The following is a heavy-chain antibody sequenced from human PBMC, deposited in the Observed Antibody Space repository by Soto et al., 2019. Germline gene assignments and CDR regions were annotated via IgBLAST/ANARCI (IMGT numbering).Heavy chain of an antibody. CDR1: GFTFSSYD. D-gene: IGHD3-10*01. J-gene: IGHJ6*02. V-gene: IGHV3-13*04. Sequence: GGSLRLSCAASGFTFSSYDMHWVRQATGKGLEWVSAIGTADDTYYPDSMKGRFTISRDNAKNSLYLQMNSLRAGDTAVYYCARRLGTMVRGLINYYYGMDVWGQGTTVTVSS. CDR2: IGTADDT. CDR3: ARRLGTMVRGLINYYYGMDV.